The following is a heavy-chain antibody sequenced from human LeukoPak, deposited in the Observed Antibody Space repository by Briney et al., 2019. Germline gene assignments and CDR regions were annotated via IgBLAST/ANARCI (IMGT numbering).Heavy chain of an antibody. V-gene: IGHV3-7*01. J-gene: IGHJ6*03. CDR1: GFTFSSYW. D-gene: IGHD3-16*01. CDR3: ARSPGEDYYYYMDV. Sequence: GGSLRLSCAASGFTFSSYWMSWVRQAPGKGLEWVANIKQDGNKKYYVDSVKGRFTISRDNAKNSLYLQMSSLRAEDTAVYYCARSPGEDYYYYMDVWGKGTTVTVSS. CDR2: IKQDGNKK.